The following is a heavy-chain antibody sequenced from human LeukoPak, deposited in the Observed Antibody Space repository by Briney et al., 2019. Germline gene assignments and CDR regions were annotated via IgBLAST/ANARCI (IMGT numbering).Heavy chain of an antibody. D-gene: IGHD6-13*01. V-gene: IGHV4-38-2*01. CDR2: IYHSGST. CDR1: GYSISSGYY. J-gene: IGHJ5*02. CDR3: ARAYSSSWYEGRWFDP. Sequence: PSETLSLTCAVSGYSISSGYYWGWIRQPPGKGLEWIGSIYHSGSTYYNPSLKSRVTISVDTSKNQYSLKLSSVTAADTAVYYWARAYSSSWYEGRWFDPWGQGTLVTVSS.